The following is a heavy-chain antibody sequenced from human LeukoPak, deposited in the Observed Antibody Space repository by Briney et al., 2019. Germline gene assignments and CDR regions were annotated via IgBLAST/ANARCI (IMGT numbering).Heavy chain of an antibody. J-gene: IGHJ4*02. CDR3: ARGAPPDS. Sequence: GGSLRLSCAASGFTFSSHSMNWVRQAPGKGLEWASYISGSSITIYYADSVKGRFTISRDNAKNSLYLQMSSLRAEDTAVYYCARGAPPDSWGQGTLVTVSS. V-gene: IGHV3-48*01. CDR2: ISGSSITI. CDR1: GFTFSSHS.